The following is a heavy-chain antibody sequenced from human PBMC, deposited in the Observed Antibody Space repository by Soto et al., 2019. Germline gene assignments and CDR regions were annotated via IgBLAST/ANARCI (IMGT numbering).Heavy chain of an antibody. Sequence: PGESLKISCQGSGYRFTSYWIAWVRQMPGKGLEWVGVICPGDSDVKYSPSFEGHITISVDRSDSTAYLQWTSLKASDTAMYFCARHFDSSGYYPDYWGQGTQVTVSS. V-gene: IGHV5-51*01. J-gene: IGHJ4*02. CDR2: ICPGDSDV. D-gene: IGHD3-22*01. CDR1: GYRFTSYW. CDR3: ARHFDSSGYYPDY.